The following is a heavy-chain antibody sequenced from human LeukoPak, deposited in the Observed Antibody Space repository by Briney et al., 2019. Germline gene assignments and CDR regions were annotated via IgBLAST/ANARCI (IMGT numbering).Heavy chain of an antibody. V-gene: IGHV4-59*01. CDR1: GGSISSYY. J-gene: IGHJ3*02. CDR2: IYYSGST. CDR3: ARNYDSSGYLAFDI. D-gene: IGHD3-22*01. Sequence: SETLSLTCTVSGGSISSYYWSWIRQPPGKGLEWIGHIYYSGSTNYNPSLKSRVTISVDTSKNQFSLKLSSVTAADTAVYYCARNYDSSGYLAFDIWGQGTMVTVSS.